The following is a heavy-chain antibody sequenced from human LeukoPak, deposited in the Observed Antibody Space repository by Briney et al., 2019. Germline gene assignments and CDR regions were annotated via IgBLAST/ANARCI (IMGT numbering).Heavy chain of an antibody. Sequence: SETLSLTCTVSGGSISSYYWSWIRQPAGKGLEWIGRIYISGSTNYNPSLKSRVTMSVDTSKNQFSLKLSSVTAADTAVYYCARSSRELGGYAPWELMPPFDYWGQGTLVTVSS. CDR3: ARSSRELGGYAPWELMPPFDY. V-gene: IGHV4-4*07. J-gene: IGHJ4*02. CDR1: GGSISSYY. CDR2: IYISGST. D-gene: IGHD1-7*01.